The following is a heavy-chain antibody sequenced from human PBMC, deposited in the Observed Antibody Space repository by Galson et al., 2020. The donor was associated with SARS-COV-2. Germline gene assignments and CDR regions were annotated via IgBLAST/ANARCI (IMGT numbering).Heavy chain of an antibody. V-gene: IGHV4-39*07. CDR2: IYYSGST. Sequence: TLSLTCTVSGGSISSSSYYWGWIRQPPGKGLEWIGSIYYSGSTYYNPSLKSRVTISVDTSKNQFSLKLSSVTAADTAVYYCARDRVLGQLRTYYYDSSGYYDYWGQGTLVTVSS. J-gene: IGHJ4*02. CDR3: ARDRVLGQLRTYYYDSSGYYDY. CDR1: GGSISSSSYY. D-gene: IGHD3-22*01.